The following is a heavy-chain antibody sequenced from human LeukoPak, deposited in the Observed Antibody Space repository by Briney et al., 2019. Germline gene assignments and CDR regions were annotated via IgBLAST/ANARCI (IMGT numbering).Heavy chain of an antibody. CDR2: INPSGGST. CDR3: ARAVITMVRGVNLNWFDP. J-gene: IGHJ5*02. Sequence: ASVKVSCKASGYTFTSYYMHWVRQAPGQGLEWMGIINPSGGSTSYAQKFQGKVTMTRDTSTSTAYMELSSLRSEDTAVYYCARAVITMVRGVNLNWFDPWGQGTLVTVSS. D-gene: IGHD3-10*01. CDR1: GYTFTSYY. V-gene: IGHV1-46*01.